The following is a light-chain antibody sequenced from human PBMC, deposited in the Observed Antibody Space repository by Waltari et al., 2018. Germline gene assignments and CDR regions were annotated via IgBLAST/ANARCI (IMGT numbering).Light chain of an antibody. Sequence: EVVLTQSPGTLSLSPGEKATLSCRASQSLTKRYLAWYQQKPGQAPRLLIYGASSMAAGIPDRFSGSGSGTDFSRTINRLEPDDSAVYYCQQYGSSILYTFGQGTKLEIK. CDR3: QQYGSSILYT. CDR1: QSLTKRY. V-gene: IGKV3-20*01. CDR2: GAS. J-gene: IGKJ2*01.